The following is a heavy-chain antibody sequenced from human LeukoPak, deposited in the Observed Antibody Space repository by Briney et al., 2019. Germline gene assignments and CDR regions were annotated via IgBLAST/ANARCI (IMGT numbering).Heavy chain of an antibody. CDR1: GYTFTSNC. Sequence: ASVKVSCKASGYTFTSNCIHWVRQAPGQGLEWMGMIYPRDGSTSYAQKFQGRVTVNRDTSTSTVHMELSGLRTEHTAVYYCARDQEGFDYWGQGTLVTVSS. J-gene: IGHJ4*02. CDR2: IYPRDGST. V-gene: IGHV1-46*01. CDR3: ARDQEGFDY.